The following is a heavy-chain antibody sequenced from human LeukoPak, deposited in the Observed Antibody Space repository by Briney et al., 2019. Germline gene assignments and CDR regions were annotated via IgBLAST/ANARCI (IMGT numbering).Heavy chain of an antibody. V-gene: IGHV4-59*01. D-gene: IGHD3-10*01. CDR1: GGSISSYY. Sequence: SETLSLTCTVSGGSISSYYWSWLRQPPGKGLEWIGYIYYSGSTNYNPSLKSRVTISVDTSKNQFSLKLSSVTAADTAVYYCARVLKGVRYYYGSGSYFENAFDIWGQGTMVTVSS. CDR3: ARVLKGVRYYYGSGSYFENAFDI. CDR2: IYYSGST. J-gene: IGHJ3*02.